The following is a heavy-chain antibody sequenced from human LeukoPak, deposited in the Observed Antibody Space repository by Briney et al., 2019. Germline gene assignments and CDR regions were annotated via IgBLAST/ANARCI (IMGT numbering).Heavy chain of an antibody. V-gene: IGHV3-49*04. D-gene: IGHD6-19*01. CDR1: GFSFDDYD. J-gene: IGHJ4*02. CDR2: IRSKTYGGTT. Sequence: GGSLRLSCTTSGFSFDDYDMSWVRQAPGKGLEWVGFIRSKTYGGTTEYAASLNDRFTISRDDSKSIVYLQMNSLQIEDTAMYYCSRIVDDYASAWLDYWGQGTLVTVSS. CDR3: SRIVDDYASAWLDY.